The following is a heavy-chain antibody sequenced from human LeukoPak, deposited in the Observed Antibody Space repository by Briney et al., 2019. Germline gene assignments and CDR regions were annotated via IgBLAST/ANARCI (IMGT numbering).Heavy chain of an antibody. CDR1: GFTFSSNS. J-gene: IGHJ3*02. CDR3: ATRDYYDSSGYNDAFDI. D-gene: IGHD3-22*01. Sequence: GGSLRLSCTVSGFTFSSNSMSWVRQAPGKGLEWVSFIYSDNTHYSDSVKGRFTISRDNSKNTLYLQMNSLRAEDTAVYYCATRDYYDSSGYNDAFDIWGQGTMVTVSS. CDR2: IYSDNT. V-gene: IGHV3-53*01.